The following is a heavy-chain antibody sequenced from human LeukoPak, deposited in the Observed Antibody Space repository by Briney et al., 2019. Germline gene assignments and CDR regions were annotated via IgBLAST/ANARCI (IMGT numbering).Heavy chain of an antibody. Sequence: SETLSLTCSVSGGSISSSSYYWGWIRQPPGKGLEWIGSIYYSGSTDYNPSLKSRVTISVDTSKNQFSLKLSSVTAADTAVYYCARVGSGRYNYGYSLVYWGQGTLVTVSS. CDR3: ARVGSGRYNYGYSLVY. J-gene: IGHJ4*02. D-gene: IGHD5-18*01. CDR2: IYYSGST. CDR1: GGSISSSSYY. V-gene: IGHV4-39*07.